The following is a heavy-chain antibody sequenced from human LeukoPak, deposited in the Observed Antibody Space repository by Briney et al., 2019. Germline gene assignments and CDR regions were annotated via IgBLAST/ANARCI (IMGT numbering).Heavy chain of an antibody. V-gene: IGHV4-34*01. D-gene: IGHD5-18*01. CDR1: SGSLSGYY. CDR3: ARRVTIYYYMDV. CDR2: INHSGST. J-gene: IGHJ6*03. Sequence: SDTLSLTCAVCSGSLSGYYGSWIRRSPGKGLEWIGEINHSGSTNYNPSLKSRVTISVDTSKSQFSLKLSSVTAADTAVYYCARRVTIYYYMDVWGKGTTVRVSS.